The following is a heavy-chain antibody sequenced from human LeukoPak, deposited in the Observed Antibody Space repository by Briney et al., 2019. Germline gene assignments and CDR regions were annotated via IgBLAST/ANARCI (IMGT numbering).Heavy chain of an antibody. CDR3: ARRAI. CDR1: GFTFSGYW. V-gene: IGHV3-7*01. CDR2: IQEDGSGK. Sequence: GGSLRLSCAASGFTFSGYWMSWVRQAPGKGLKWAGNIQEDGSGKHYVDSVKGRFTISRDNARNSLYLQMDSLRADDTAAYYCARRAIWGQGTLVTVSS. J-gene: IGHJ4*02.